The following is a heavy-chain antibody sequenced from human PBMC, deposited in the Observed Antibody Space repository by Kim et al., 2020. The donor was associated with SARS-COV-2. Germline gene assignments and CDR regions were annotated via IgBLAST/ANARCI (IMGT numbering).Heavy chain of an antibody. D-gene: IGHD1-26*01. CDR2: ISSTSSYT. V-gene: IGHV3-11*05. CDR3: ARDGEPAGVDV. CDR1: GFTFSDYY. Sequence: GGSLRLSCAASGFTFSDYYMSWIRQAPGKGLEWVSYISSTSSYTNYADSVKGRFTISRDNAKNSLYLQMNSLRVEDTAVYYCARDGEPAGVDVWGQGTTVTVSS. J-gene: IGHJ6*02.